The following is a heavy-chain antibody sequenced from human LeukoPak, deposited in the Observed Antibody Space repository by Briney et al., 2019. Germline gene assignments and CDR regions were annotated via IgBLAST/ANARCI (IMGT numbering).Heavy chain of an antibody. CDR3: TSSTVVTPVDY. J-gene: IGHJ4*02. D-gene: IGHD4-23*01. V-gene: IGHV3-49*03. CDR1: GFTFGDYA. Sequence: GRSLRLSCTASGFTFGDYAMSWFRQAPGKGLERVGFIRSKAYGGTTEYAASVKGRFTISRDDSKSIAYLQMNSLKTEDTAVYYCTSSTVVTPVDYWGQGTLVTVSS. CDR2: IRSKAYGGTT.